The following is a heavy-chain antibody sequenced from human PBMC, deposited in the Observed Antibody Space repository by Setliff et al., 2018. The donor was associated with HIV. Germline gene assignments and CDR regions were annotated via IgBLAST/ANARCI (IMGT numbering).Heavy chain of an antibody. J-gene: IGHJ4*02. V-gene: IGHV4-30-2*06. CDR2: IYPSGRT. CDR1: GDSMNSGDYS. CDR3: VREGAGSGSYYLDF. Sequence: PSETLSLTCAVSGDSMNSGDYSWNWIRQSPGKGLEWIGYIYPSGRTYYNPSLKNRVTMSIDRSKKQFSLNLSSVTAADTALYFCVREGAGSGSYYLDFWGQGILVTVTS. D-gene: IGHD3-10*01.